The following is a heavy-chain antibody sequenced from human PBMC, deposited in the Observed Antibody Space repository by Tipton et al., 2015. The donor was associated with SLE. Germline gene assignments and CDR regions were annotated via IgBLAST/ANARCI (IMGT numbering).Heavy chain of an antibody. D-gene: IGHD3-10*01. V-gene: IGHV4-61*08. CDR1: GGSISSGDYY. Sequence: TLSLTCTVSGGSISSGDYYWSWIRQPPGKGLEWIGYIYYSGSTNYNPSLKSRVTISVDTSKNQFSLKLSSATAADTAVYYCATRTRYYYGSGTLFDIWGQGTMVTVSS. CDR3: ATRTRYYYGSGTLFDI. CDR2: IYYSGST. J-gene: IGHJ3*02.